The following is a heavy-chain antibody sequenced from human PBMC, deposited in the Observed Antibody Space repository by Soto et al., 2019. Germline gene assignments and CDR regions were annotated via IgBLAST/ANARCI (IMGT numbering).Heavy chain of an antibody. D-gene: IGHD5-18*01. CDR3: ARDGGYSDFYYYDGMDV. Sequence: QVQLVQSGAEVKKPGSSVKVSCKASGGTFSSYAISWVRQAPGQGLEWMGGIIPIFGTANYAQKFQGRVTITADESKSTDYMELSSLRSEDTDGYYCARDGGYSDFYYYDGMDVWGQGTTVTVSS. J-gene: IGHJ6*02. CDR1: GGTFSSYA. V-gene: IGHV1-69*01. CDR2: IIPIFGTA.